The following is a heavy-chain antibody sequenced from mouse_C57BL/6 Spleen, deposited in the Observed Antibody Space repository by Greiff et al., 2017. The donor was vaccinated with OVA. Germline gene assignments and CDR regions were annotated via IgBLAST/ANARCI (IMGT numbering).Heavy chain of an antibody. J-gene: IGHJ4*01. D-gene: IGHD2-4*01. CDR3: ARTIYYDYDGKSWDPWDY. V-gene: IGHV1-19*01. CDR2: INPYNGGT. CDR1: GYTFTDYY. Sequence: EVQLQQSGPVLVKPGASVKMSCKASGYTFTDYYMNWVKQSHGKSLEWIGVINPYNGGTSYNQKFKGKATLTVDKSSSTAYMELNSLTSEDSAVYYCARTIYYDYDGKSWDPWDYWGQGTSVTVSS.